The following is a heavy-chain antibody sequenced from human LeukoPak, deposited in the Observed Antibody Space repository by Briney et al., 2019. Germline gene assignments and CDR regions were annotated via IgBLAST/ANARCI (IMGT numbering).Heavy chain of an antibody. J-gene: IGHJ3*02. D-gene: IGHD3-3*01. CDR1: GISFNNYG. CDR2: ISNGGHHT. CDR3: AKDNTIFGVVSHAFDI. Sequence: PGGSLRLSCAASGISFNNYGMSWVRQAPGKGLEWVSSISNGGHHTYYADSVRGRFTISRDNSKNTLYLQMNSLRAEDTAVYYCAKDNTIFGVVSHAFDIWGQGTMVTVSS. V-gene: IGHV3-23*01.